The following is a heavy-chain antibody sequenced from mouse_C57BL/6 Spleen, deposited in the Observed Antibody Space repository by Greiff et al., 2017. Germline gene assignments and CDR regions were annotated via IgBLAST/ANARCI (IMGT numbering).Heavy chain of an antibody. Sequence: QVQLQQPGAELVMPGASVKLSCKASGYTFTSYWMHWVKQRPGQGLEWIGEIDPSDSYTNYNQKFKGKSTLTVDKSSSTAYMQLSSLTSEDSAVYYCAREVRTTVVATRFDYWGQGTTLTGAS. CDR1: GYTFTSYW. V-gene: IGHV1-69*01. CDR3: AREVRTTVVATRFDY. CDR2: IDPSDSYT. D-gene: IGHD1-1*01. J-gene: IGHJ2*01.